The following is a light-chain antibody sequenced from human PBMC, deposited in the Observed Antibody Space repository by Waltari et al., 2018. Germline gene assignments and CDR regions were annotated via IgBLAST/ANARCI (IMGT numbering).Light chain of an antibody. CDR3: LQYGGSPFT. CDR2: KAS. Sequence: DIQMTQSPSSLSASVGDTVSITCRASQSISSWLAWYQQTPGKAPKLLIYKASSLQSGVPSRFSGRSAGTYFTLTISSLQPEDFATYYCLQYGGSPFTFGPGTKLDIK. J-gene: IGKJ3*01. V-gene: IGKV1D-16*01. CDR1: QSISSW.